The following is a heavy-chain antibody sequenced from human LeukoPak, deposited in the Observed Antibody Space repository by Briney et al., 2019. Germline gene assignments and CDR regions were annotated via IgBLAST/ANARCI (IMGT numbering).Heavy chain of an antibody. CDR1: GFTFSSNS. J-gene: IGHJ4*02. CDR3: AKDWGYGSGTYYPH. Sequence: GGSLRLSCAASGFTFSSNSMNWVRQAPGRGLEWVSVITNNGATTYYADSVKGRFTISRDNSKNMLYLQMNSLRAKDTAVYYCAKDWGYGSGTYYPHWGQGTLVTVSS. D-gene: IGHD3-10*01. V-gene: IGHV3-23*01. CDR2: ITNNGATT.